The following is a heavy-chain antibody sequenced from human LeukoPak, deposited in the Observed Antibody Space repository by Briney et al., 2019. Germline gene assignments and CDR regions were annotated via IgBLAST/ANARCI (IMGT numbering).Heavy chain of an antibody. Sequence: SVKVSCKASGGTFSSYAISWVRQAPGQGLEWMGRIIPILGIANYAQKFQGRVTITADKSTSTAYMELSSLRSEDTAVYYCARDRITGTWDFDYWGQGTLVTVSS. CDR1: GGTFSSYA. J-gene: IGHJ4*02. CDR3: ARDRITGTWDFDY. CDR2: IIPILGIA. D-gene: IGHD1-20*01. V-gene: IGHV1-69*04.